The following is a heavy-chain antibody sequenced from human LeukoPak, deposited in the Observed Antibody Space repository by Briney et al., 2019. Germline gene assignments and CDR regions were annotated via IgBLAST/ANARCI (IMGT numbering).Heavy chain of an antibody. V-gene: IGHV3-53*01. D-gene: IGHD6-13*01. Sequence: GGSLRLSCAASGFTVSSNYMSWVSQALGKGLEWVSVIYSGGSTYYADSVKGRFTISRDNSKNTLYLQMNSLRAEDTAVYYCASYSGSWGHYYYGMDVWGQGTTVTVS. CDR3: ASYSGSWGHYYYGMDV. J-gene: IGHJ6*02. CDR1: GFTVSSNY. CDR2: IYSGGST.